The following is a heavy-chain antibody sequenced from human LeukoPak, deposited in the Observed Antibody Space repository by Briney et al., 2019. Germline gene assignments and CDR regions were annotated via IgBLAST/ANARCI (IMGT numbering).Heavy chain of an antibody. CDR1: GFTFSSYS. CDR2: IYSGGST. Sequence: GGSLRLSCAASGFTFSSYSMNWARQAPGKGLEWVSVIYSGGSTYYADSVKGRFTISRDNSKNTLYLQMNSLRAEDTAVYYCARERSGSYSDYWGQGTLVTVSS. CDR3: ARERSGSYSDY. J-gene: IGHJ4*02. V-gene: IGHV3-53*01. D-gene: IGHD1-26*01.